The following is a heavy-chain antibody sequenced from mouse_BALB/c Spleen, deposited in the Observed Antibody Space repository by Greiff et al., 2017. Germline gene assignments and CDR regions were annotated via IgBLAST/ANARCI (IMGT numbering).Heavy chain of an antibody. CDR2: IYPGSGNT. J-gene: IGHJ2*01. D-gene: IGHD1-1*01. Sequence: QVQLQQSGAELVRSGASVKLSCTASGFNIKDYYINWVKQKPGQGLEWIGWIYPGSGNTKYNEKFKGKATLTVDTSSSTAYMQLSSLTSEDTAVYFCARITTVVFDYWGQGTTLTVSS. CDR1: GFNIKDYY. V-gene: IGHV1-84*02. CDR3: ARITTVVFDY.